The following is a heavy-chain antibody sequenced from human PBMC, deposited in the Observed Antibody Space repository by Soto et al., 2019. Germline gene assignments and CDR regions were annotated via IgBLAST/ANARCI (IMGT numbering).Heavy chain of an antibody. V-gene: IGHV5-51*01. CDR3: ASSVLVTSTMNYFDL. CDR1: GYSFTNHW. D-gene: IGHD2-8*02. CDR2: IYPDDSDT. J-gene: IGHJ4*02. Sequence: GESLKISCKGSGYSFTNHWIAWVRQMPGEGLEWLGIIYPDDSDTRYSPSFLGQVTISADKSIKTTYLQWSSLKASDTAIYFCASSVLVTSTMNYFDLWGQGTLVTVSS.